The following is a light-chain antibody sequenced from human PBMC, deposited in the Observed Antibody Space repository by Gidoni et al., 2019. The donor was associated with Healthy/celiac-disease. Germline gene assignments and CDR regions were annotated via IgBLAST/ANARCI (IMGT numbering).Light chain of an antibody. CDR2: KAS. J-gene: IGKJ1*01. Sequence: DTQMTQSPSTLSASVGDRVTSTCRASQSISSWLAWYQQKPGKAPKLLIYKASSLESGVPSRFSGSGSGTEFTLTISSLQPDDFATYYCQQYNSYSTFGQGTKVEIK. CDR1: QSISSW. V-gene: IGKV1-5*03. CDR3: QQYNSYST.